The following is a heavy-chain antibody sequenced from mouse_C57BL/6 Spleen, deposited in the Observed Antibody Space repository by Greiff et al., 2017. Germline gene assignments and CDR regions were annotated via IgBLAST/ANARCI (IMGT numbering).Heavy chain of an antibody. CDR1: GYTFTDYE. Sequence: QVQLQQSGAELVRPGASVTLSCKASGYTFTDYEMHWVKQTPVHGLEWIGAIDPETGGTAYNQKFKGKAILTADKSSSTAYMELRSLTSEDSAVYCCTRGEGIYYGSSLCYFDYWGQGTTLTVSS. D-gene: IGHD1-1*01. CDR2: IDPETGGT. V-gene: IGHV1-15*01. CDR3: TRGEGIYYGSSLCYFDY. J-gene: IGHJ2*01.